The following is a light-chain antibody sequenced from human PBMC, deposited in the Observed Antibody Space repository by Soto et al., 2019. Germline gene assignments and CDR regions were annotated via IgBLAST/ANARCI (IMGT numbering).Light chain of an antibody. J-gene: IGLJ3*02. CDR3: AAWDDSLNGVV. Sequence: QSVLTQPPSASGTPGQRVTMSCSGSSSNIRSNTVNWYQKLPGTAPKVLIYNNDQRPSGVPDRFSGSKSGTSASLAISGLQSEDEADYYCAAWDDSLNGVVFGGGTQLTVL. CDR2: NND. V-gene: IGLV1-44*01. CDR1: SSNIRSNT.